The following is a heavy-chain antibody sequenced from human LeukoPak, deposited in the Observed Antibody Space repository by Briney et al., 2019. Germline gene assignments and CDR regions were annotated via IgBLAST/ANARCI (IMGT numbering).Heavy chain of an antibody. CDR3: AKDSRSTLPRGRLDY. J-gene: IGHJ4*02. CDR1: GFTCSSYA. Sequence: GGSVRLSCSASGFTCSSYAMRWVRQAPGQGREWFSGISGSGGTTYYADSVKGRFTISRDNSKNTYLQMNSLRAEDTAAYYCAKDSRSTLPRGRLDYWGQGTLVTVSS. V-gene: IGHV3-23*01. CDR2: ISGSGGTT. D-gene: IGHD2-21*02.